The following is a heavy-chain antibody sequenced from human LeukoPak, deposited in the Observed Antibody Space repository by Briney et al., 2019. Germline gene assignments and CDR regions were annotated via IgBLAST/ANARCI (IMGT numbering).Heavy chain of an antibody. CDR3: ARDRSSSCQLLDC. Sequence: GGSLRLSCAASGFTFSDYYMSWIRQAPGKGLEWVSYISSSGSTKYYADSVKGRFTISRDNAKNSLYLQMNSLRAEDTAMYYCARDRSSSCQLLDCWGQGTLVTVSP. V-gene: IGHV3-11*01. CDR2: ISSSGSTK. CDR1: GFTFSDYY. J-gene: IGHJ4*02. D-gene: IGHD2-2*01.